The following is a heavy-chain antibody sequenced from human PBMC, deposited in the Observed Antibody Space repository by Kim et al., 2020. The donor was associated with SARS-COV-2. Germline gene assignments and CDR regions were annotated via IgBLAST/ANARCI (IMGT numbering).Heavy chain of an antibody. CDR2: IGGDGSET. Sequence: GGSLRLSCEVSGITFSGHWMHWVRQAPGKGLVWISRIGGDGSETNYADFVKGRFTISRDNTKNTLYMEMNSLRVEDTARYYCVRAGAKTGWHLYFYGMDVWGQGTTVTVSS. V-gene: IGHV3-74*01. J-gene: IGHJ6*02. CDR3: VRAGAKTGWHLYFYGMDV. CDR1: GITFSGHW. D-gene: IGHD3-10*01.